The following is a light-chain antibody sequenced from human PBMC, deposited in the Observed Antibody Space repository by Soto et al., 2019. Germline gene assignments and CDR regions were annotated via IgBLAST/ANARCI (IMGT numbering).Light chain of an antibody. CDR3: QQCNNWPLT. CDR2: GAS. V-gene: IGKV3-15*01. Sequence: EIVMTQSPATLSVSPGERVTLSCRASQSVSSNLAWYQQKPGQAPRLLIYGASTRATGIPARFSGSGSGTEFTLTTSSLQSEDIAVYYCQQCNNWPLTFGPGTKVEIK. J-gene: IGKJ1*01. CDR1: QSVSSN.